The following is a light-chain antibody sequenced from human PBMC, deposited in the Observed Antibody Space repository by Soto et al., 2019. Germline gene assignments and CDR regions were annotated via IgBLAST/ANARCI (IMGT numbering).Light chain of an antibody. CDR2: KAS. J-gene: IGKJ1*01. V-gene: IGKV1-5*03. CDR1: QSIGSY. Sequence: DIQMTQSPSTLSASVGDRVTITCRASQSIGSYLAWYQQKPGKAPKVLIYKASSLESGVPSRFSGRGSGTEFTLTISSLQPDDFATYYCQQYNSYSWTCGQGTKVEIK. CDR3: QQYNSYSWT.